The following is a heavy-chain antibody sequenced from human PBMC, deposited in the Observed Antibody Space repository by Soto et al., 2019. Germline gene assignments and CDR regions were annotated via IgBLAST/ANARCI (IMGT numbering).Heavy chain of an antibody. V-gene: IGHV4-4*02. CDR2: IYHSGST. CDR1: GGSISSSNW. CDR3: ATHQGITIFGVVKNYYYYGMDV. J-gene: IGHJ6*02. Sequence: SETLSLTCAVSGGSISSSNWWSWVRQPPGKGLEWIGEIYHSGSTNYNPSLKSRVTISVDKSKNQFSLKLSSVTAADTAVYYCATHQGITIFGVVKNYYYYGMDVWGQGTTVT. D-gene: IGHD3-3*01.